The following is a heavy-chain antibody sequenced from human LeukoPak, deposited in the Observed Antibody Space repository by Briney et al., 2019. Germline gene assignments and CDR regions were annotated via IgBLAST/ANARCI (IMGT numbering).Heavy chain of an antibody. J-gene: IGHJ5*02. CDR3: ARAHGCSSATCYHNWLDP. Sequence: GGALRLSCAASGFTFSNNAMHWVRQAPGKGLEWVAVISYDGSNKYYADSVKGRCTISRDNSKTTLYLQMNSLRAEDTAVYYCARAHGCSSATCYHNWLDPWGQGALVTVSS. CDR1: GFTFSNNA. V-gene: IGHV3-30*04. D-gene: IGHD2-2*01. CDR2: ISYDGSNK.